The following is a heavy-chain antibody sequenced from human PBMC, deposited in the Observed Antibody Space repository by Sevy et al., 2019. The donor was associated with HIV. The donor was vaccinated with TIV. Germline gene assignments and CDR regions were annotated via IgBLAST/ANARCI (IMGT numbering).Heavy chain of an antibody. Sequence: GESLKISCKGSGYSFTSYWIGWVRQMPGKGLEWMGIIYPGDSDTRYSPSFQGQVTISADKSISTAYLQWSSLKASDTVMYYCARPRTTVVSRDAFDIWGQRTMVTVSS. D-gene: IGHD4-17*01. V-gene: IGHV5-51*01. CDR1: GYSFTSYW. CDR2: IYPGDSDT. CDR3: ARPRTTVVSRDAFDI. J-gene: IGHJ3*02.